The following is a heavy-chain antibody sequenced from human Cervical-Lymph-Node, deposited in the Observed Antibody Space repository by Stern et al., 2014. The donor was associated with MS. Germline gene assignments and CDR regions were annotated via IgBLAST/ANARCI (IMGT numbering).Heavy chain of an antibody. J-gene: IGHJ4*02. CDR1: GFRFGDYA. CDR2: ITWHGYAI. D-gene: IGHD3-22*01. V-gene: IGHV3-9*01. Sequence: EVQLVESGGGLVQPGRSLRLSCAASGFRFGDYAMHWVRQLPGKGLEWVSGITWHGYAIDYADSVKGRFTISRDNAKNLLYLQMNSLRVEDTALYYCAKGKYNYDSSGYPGWGQGTLVTVS. CDR3: AKGKYNYDSSGYPG.